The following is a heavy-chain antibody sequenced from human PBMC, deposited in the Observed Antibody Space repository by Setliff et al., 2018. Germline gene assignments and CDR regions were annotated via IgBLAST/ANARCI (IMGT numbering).Heavy chain of an antibody. D-gene: IGHD3-10*01. J-gene: IGHJ6*03. CDR3: ARSPPNRGVGQGHYMDV. V-gene: IGHV1-18*01. Sequence: ASVKVSCKASGYTFISYGISWVRRAPGQGLEWIGWISPYNGDTRLAQKLQGRVTMTTDTSTSTGYMELRSLISDDTAVYYCARSPPNRGVGQGHYMDVWGKGTTVTVSS. CDR1: GYTFISYG. CDR2: ISPYNGDT.